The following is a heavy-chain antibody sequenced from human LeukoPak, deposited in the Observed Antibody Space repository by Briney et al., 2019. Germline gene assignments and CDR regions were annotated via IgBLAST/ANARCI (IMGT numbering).Heavy chain of an antibody. V-gene: IGHV3-66*01. Sequence: GGSLRLSCAASGLTVSSNYMSWVRQAPGKGLEWVSVIYSGGSTYYADSVKGRFTISRDNSKNTLYLQMNSLRAEDTAVYYCARGEWLLPDYYYGMDVWGQGTTVTVSS. CDR3: ARGEWLLPDYYYGMDV. CDR1: GLTVSSNY. D-gene: IGHD3-22*01. CDR2: IYSGGST. J-gene: IGHJ6*02.